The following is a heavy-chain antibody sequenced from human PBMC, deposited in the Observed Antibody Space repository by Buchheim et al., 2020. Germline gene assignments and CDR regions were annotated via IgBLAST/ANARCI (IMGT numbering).Heavy chain of an antibody. CDR1: GGSISSYY. J-gene: IGHJ4*02. V-gene: IGHV4-59*01. Sequence: QVQVQESGPGLVKPSETLSLTCTVSGGSISSYYWSWIRQPPGKGLEWIGYIYYSGSTNYNPSLKSRVTISVDTSKNQFSLKLSSVTAADTAVYYCAREAPRVATIFDYWGQ. CDR3: AREAPRVATIFDY. CDR2: IYYSGST. D-gene: IGHD5-12*01.